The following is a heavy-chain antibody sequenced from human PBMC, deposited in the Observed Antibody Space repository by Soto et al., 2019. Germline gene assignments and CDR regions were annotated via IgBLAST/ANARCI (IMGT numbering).Heavy chain of an antibody. CDR3: AREIVTAGGNNYFDP. D-gene: IGHD2-21*02. CDR2: LHYSGSA. J-gene: IGHJ5*02. V-gene: IGHV4-59*12. Sequence: QVQLQESGPGLVKPSETLSLTCTVSGVSMSDYYGSWIRQSPGKGLEHIGYLHYSGSANYNPSLKSRVTISMDRSNNQFSLRLNSLTAADTAVYFCAREIVTAGGNNYFDPWGPGTLVTVSS. CDR1: GVSMSDYY.